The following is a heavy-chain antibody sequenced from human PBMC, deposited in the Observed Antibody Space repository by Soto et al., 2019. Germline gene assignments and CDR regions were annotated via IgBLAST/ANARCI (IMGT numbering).Heavy chain of an antibody. V-gene: IGHV3-48*02. Sequence: GGSLRLSCAASGFTFSSYSMNWVRQAPGKGLEWISYIISTGDTMYYADSVKGRFAISRDNAKNSLYLQMNSLRDEDTAVYYCARAFNYWDHWGQGTLVTVSS. CDR2: IISTGDTM. J-gene: IGHJ4*02. D-gene: IGHD1-1*01. CDR1: GFTFSSYS. CDR3: ARAFNYWDH.